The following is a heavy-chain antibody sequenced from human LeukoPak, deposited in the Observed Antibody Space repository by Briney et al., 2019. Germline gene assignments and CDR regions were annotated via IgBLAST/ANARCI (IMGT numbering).Heavy chain of an antibody. Sequence: PGGSLRLSCAASGFTFSDYTMHWVRQPPGKGLEWVAFISYDGSNQYSADSVKGRFTISRDNSKNTLYLQMNSLRAEDTAVYYCARTIAGVGFDCWGQGTLVTVSS. CDR3: ARTIAGVGFDC. CDR1: GFTFSDYT. D-gene: IGHD6-13*01. V-gene: IGHV3-30-3*01. J-gene: IGHJ4*02. CDR2: ISYDGSNQ.